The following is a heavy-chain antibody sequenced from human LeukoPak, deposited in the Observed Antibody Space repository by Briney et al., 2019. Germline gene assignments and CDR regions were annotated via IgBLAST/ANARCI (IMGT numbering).Heavy chain of an antibody. Sequence: ASVKVSCKASVYSFTDYYMHWVRQAPAQGLEWMGWINPNSRCTDSAQKFQGRFSMTRDTSISRAYMELSRLRSDDTAVYYCARRAREYSHDAFDIWGQGTMVTVSS. J-gene: IGHJ3*02. CDR2: INPNSRCT. V-gene: IGHV1-2*02. D-gene: IGHD5-18*01. CDR1: VYSFTDYY. CDR3: ARRAREYSHDAFDI.